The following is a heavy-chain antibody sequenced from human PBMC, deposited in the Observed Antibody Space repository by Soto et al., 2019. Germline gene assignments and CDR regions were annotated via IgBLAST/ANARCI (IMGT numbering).Heavy chain of an antibody. Sequence: EARLLESGGGFVQPGGSLRLSCAASGFTVSSSVMRRVLQAPGTGLEWVSRITSDGGSSYYADSVKGRFTISRDNSKNTLDLHMNNMRAEDTAINSCAKARYYSQSCFAMNGWGHWTTCTVS. CDR2: ITSDGGSS. V-gene: IGHV3-23*01. CDR1: GFTVSSSV. J-gene: IGHJ6*02. CDR3: AKARYYSQSCFAMNG. D-gene: IGHD4-4*01.